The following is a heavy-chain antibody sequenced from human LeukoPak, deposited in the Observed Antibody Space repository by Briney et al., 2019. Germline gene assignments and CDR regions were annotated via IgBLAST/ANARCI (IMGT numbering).Heavy chain of an antibody. CDR2: INHSGST. CDR1: GGSFSGYY. Sequence: PSETLSLTCAVYGGSFSGYYWSWIRQPPGKGLEWIGEINHSGSTNYNPSLKSRVTISVDTSKNQFSLKLSSVTAVDTAVYYCARTLNAAGTVMYYYYGMDVWGQGTTVTVSS. V-gene: IGHV4-34*01. J-gene: IGHJ6*02. D-gene: IGHD6-13*01. CDR3: ARTLNAAGTVMYYYYGMDV.